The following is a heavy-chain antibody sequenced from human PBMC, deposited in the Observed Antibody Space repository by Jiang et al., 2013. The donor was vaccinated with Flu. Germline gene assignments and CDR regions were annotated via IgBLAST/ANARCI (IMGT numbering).Heavy chain of an antibody. J-gene: IGHJ6*03. D-gene: IGHD1-26*01. CDR1: GYTFTDYY. V-gene: IGHV1-69-2*01. Sequence: SGAEVKKPGATVKISCKVSGYTFTDYYMHWVQQAPGKGLEWMGLVDPEDGETLYAEKFQGRVTITADTSTDTAYMELSSLRSEDTAVYYCATAKWERPLGSYYYYYYMDVWGKGTTVTVSS. CDR2: VDPEDGET. CDR3: ATAKWERPLGSYYYYYYMDV.